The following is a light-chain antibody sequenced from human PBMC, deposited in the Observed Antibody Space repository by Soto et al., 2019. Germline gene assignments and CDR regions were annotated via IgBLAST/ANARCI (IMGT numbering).Light chain of an antibody. Sequence: QSALTQPRSGYGSPGQSVTISCTGTSSDVGDYNSVSWYQQHPGKAPKLMIYDVSKRPSGVPDRFSGSKSGNTASLTISGLQAEDEADYYFCSYAGTYTYVFGTGTKFTVL. CDR3: CSYAGTYTYV. CDR1: SSDVGDYNS. V-gene: IGLV2-11*01. J-gene: IGLJ1*01. CDR2: DVS.